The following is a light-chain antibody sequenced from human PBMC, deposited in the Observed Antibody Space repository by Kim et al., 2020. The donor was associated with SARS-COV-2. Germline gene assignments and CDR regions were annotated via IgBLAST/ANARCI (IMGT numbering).Light chain of an antibody. Sequence: DIQMTQSPSSLYASVGDRVTITCRASQSISSYLNWFQQKPGKAPKLLVFAASTLQRGVPSRFSGSGSGTDFTLTISSLQPEDFATYYCQQSYSPLAWTFGQGTKVDSK. CDR3: QQSYSPLAWT. J-gene: IGKJ1*01. CDR1: QSISSY. V-gene: IGKV1-39*01. CDR2: AAS.